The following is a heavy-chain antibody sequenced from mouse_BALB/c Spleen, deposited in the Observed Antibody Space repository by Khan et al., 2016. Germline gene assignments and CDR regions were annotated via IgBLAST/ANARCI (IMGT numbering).Heavy chain of an antibody. CDR3: ARAGTWAMDY. J-gene: IGHJ4*01. CDR1: GFTFSSFG. CDR2: ISSGSGTI. D-gene: IGHD3-1*01. V-gene: IGHV5-17*02. Sequence: EVELVESGGGLVQPGGSRKLSCAASGFTFSSFGMHWVRQAPEKGLEWVAYISSGSGTIYYADTVKGRFTISRDNPKNTLFLQMTSLRSEDTAMYYCARAGTWAMDYWGQGTSVTVSS.